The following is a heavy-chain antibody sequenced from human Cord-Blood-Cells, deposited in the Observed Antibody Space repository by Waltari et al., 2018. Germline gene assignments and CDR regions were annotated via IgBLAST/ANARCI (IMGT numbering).Heavy chain of an antibody. CDR1: GGSISSYY. Sequence: QVQLQESGPGLVKPSETLSLTCTVSGGSISSYYWSCIRQPPGKGLEWIGYIYYRGSTNYNPSLKSRVTISVDTSKNQFSLKLSSVTAADTAVYYCARMYSSSWNWFDPWGQGTLVTVSS. D-gene: IGHD6-13*01. V-gene: IGHV4-59*01. CDR2: IYYRGST. J-gene: IGHJ5*02. CDR3: ARMYSSSWNWFDP.